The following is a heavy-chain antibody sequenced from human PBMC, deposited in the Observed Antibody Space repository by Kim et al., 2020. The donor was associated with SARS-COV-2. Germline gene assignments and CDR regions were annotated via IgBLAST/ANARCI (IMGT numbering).Heavy chain of an antibody. V-gene: IGHV5-51*01. D-gene: IGHD3-16*02. Sequence: GESLKISCKGSGYSFTSYWIGWVRQMPGKGLEWMGIIYPGDSDTRYSPSFQGPVTISDDKSISNAYLQRSSLKASDTAMYYCARASYDYVWGSYRYFDYWGQGTLVTVSS. J-gene: IGHJ4*02. CDR3: ARASYDYVWGSYRYFDY. CDR1: GYSFTSYW. CDR2: IYPGDSDT.